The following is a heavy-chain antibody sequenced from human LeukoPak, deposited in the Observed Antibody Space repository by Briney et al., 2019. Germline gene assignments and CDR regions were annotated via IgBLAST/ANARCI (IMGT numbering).Heavy chain of an antibody. CDR1: GGSFSGYY. J-gene: IGHJ2*01. CDR2: ISHSGST. CDR3: ARALVRATMVWYFDL. D-gene: IGHD5-12*01. V-gene: IGHV4-34*01. Sequence: SQTLSLTCAVSGGSFSGYYWSWIRQPPGKGLEWIGEISHSGSTNYSPSLKSRVTISVDTSKSQFSLNLSSVTAADTAVYYCARALVRATMVWYFDLWGRGTLVTVSS.